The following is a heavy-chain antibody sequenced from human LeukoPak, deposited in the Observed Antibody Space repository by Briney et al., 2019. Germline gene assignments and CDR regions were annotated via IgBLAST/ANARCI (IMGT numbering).Heavy chain of an antibody. Sequence: GRSLRLSCAASGFTFSSYGMHWVRQAPGKGLEWVSAISGSGGSTYYADSVKGRFTISRDNSKNTLYLQMNSLRAEDTAVYYCAKASDVDTDAFDIWGQGTMVTVSS. CDR2: ISGSGGST. CDR1: GFTFSSYG. V-gene: IGHV3-23*01. D-gene: IGHD5-18*01. J-gene: IGHJ3*02. CDR3: AKASDVDTDAFDI.